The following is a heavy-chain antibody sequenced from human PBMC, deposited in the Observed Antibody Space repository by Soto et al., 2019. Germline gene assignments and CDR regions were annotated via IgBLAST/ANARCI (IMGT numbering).Heavy chain of an antibody. D-gene: IGHD6-13*01. J-gene: IGHJ6*02. CDR2: IKSKTDGGTT. CDR3: TTDGYSSSWYRLYYYYYGMDV. V-gene: IGHV3-15*07. CDR1: GFTFSNAW. Sequence: GGSLRLSCAASGFTFSNAWMNWVRQAPGKGLEWVGRIKSKTDGGTTDYAAPVKGRFTISRDDSKNTLYLQMNSLKTEDTAVYYCTTDGYSSSWYRLYYYYYGMDVWGQGTKVTVSS.